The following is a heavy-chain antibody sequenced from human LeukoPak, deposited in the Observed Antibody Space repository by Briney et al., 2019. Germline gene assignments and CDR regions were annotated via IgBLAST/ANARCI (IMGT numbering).Heavy chain of an antibody. CDR3: AKGAGSSPSYYFDY. Sequence: GGSLRLSCAAFGFTFSSYAMSWVRQAPGKGLEWVAVIWYGGSNKYYADSVKGRFTISRDNSKNTLYLQMNSLRAEDTAVYYCAKGAGSSPSYYFDYWGQGTLVTVSS. CDR2: IWYGGSNK. V-gene: IGHV3-33*08. D-gene: IGHD6-6*01. CDR1: GFTFSSYA. J-gene: IGHJ4*02.